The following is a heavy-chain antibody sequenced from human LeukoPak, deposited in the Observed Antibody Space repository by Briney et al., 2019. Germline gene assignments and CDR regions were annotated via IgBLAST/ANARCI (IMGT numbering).Heavy chain of an antibody. Sequence: GGSLKLSCAASGFTFSGSAMHWVRQASGKGLEWVGRIRSKANNYATAYAASVKGRFTISRDDSKNAAYLQMNSLKTEDTAVYYCTRYNDILTGYYPRYYGMDVWGQGTTVTVSS. CDR3: TRYNDILTGYYPRYYGMDV. CDR2: IRSKANNYAT. CDR1: GFTFSGSA. V-gene: IGHV3-73*01. D-gene: IGHD3-9*01. J-gene: IGHJ6*02.